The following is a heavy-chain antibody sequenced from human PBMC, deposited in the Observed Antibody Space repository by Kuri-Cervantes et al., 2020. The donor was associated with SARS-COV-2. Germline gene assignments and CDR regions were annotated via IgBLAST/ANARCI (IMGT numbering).Heavy chain of an antibody. CDR3: ARGGDSTCSGGSCYPVGWFDP. Sequence: ASVKVSCKASGYTFTSYDINWVRQATGQGLEWMGWMNPNSGNTGYAQKFQGRVTITRDTSASTAYMELSSLRSEDTAVYYCARGGDSTCSGGSCYPVGWFDPWGQGTLVTVSS. CDR2: MNPNSGNT. V-gene: IGHV1-8*01. CDR1: GYTFTSYD. J-gene: IGHJ5*02. D-gene: IGHD2-15*01.